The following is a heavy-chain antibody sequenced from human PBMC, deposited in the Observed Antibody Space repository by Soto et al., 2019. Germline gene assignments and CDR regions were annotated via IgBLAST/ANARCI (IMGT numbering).Heavy chain of an antibody. J-gene: IGHJ6*02. CDR3: AHTNRDYFWSGYGMDV. CDR1: GFSLSTSGVG. V-gene: IGHV2-5*02. Sequence: QITLKESGPPLVKPTQTLTLTCTFSGFSLSTSGVGVGWIRQPPGKALEWLALIYWDDDKRYSPSLKSRLTITKDTSKNQVVLTMTNMDPVDTATYYCAHTNRDYFWSGYGMDVWGQGTTVTVSS. D-gene: IGHD3-3*01. CDR2: IYWDDDK.